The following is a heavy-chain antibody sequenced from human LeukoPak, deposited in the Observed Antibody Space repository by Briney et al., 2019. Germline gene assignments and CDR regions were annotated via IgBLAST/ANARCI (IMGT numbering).Heavy chain of an antibody. CDR1: GFTFSDYY. CDR2: ISSGSTVI. Sequence: GGSLRLSCAASGFTFSDYYMIWIRQAPGKGLEWVSYISSGSTVIYYADSVKGRFTVSRDNAKNSLYLQMNSLRAEDTASYYCARDHIAVLGTFDIWGQGTMVTVSS. V-gene: IGHV3-11*04. CDR3: ARDHIAVLGTFDI. J-gene: IGHJ3*02. D-gene: IGHD6-19*01.